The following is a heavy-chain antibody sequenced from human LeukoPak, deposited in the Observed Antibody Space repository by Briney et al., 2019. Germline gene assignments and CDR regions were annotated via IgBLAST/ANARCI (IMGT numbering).Heavy chain of an antibody. J-gene: IGHJ4*02. V-gene: IGHV3-43*02. CDR1: GFTFDDYA. CDR3: NYYDSSGYYGRFDY. Sequence: GGSLRLSCAASGFTFDDYAMHWVRQAPGKGLEWVSLISGDGGSTYYADSVKGRFTISRDNSKNSLYLQMNSLRTEDTALYYCNYYDSSGYYGRFDYWGQGTLVTVSS. D-gene: IGHD3-22*01. CDR2: ISGDGGST.